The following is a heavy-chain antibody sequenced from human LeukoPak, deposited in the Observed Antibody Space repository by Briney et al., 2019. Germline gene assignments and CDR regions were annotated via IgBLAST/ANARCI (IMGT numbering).Heavy chain of an antibody. Sequence: ASVKVSCKASGYTFTSHDINWVRQATGQGLEWMGRINPNSGGTNYAQKFQGRVTMTRDTSISTAYMELSRLRSDDTAVYYCARFHYDSSGYYKRVDYWGQGTLVTVSS. V-gene: IGHV1-2*06. CDR2: INPNSGGT. CDR1: GYTFTSHD. CDR3: ARFHYDSSGYYKRVDY. D-gene: IGHD3-22*01. J-gene: IGHJ4*02.